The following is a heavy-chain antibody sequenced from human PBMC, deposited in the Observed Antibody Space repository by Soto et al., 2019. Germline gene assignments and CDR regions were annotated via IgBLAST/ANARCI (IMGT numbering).Heavy chain of an antibody. CDR1: GYNLIYNY. Sequence: QVQLVQSGAEVEKHGASVKISCTASGYNLIYNYIYWVRQAPGQGLEYMGLIYTSGGNTNYAPKFQARVTMTRDTSTNTLYLELTTLRFDDTAMYYCAKEGAEWVQGTLVTVSS. J-gene: IGHJ1*01. V-gene: IGHV1-46*01. CDR2: IYTSGGNT. CDR3: AKEGAE.